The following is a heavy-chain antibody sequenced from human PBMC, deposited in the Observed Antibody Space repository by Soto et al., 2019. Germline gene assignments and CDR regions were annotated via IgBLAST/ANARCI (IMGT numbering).Heavy chain of an antibody. CDR1: GFTFSSYA. Sequence: GGSLRLSCAASGFTFSSYAMSWVRQAPGKGLEWVSSISGSGFKKYYADSVKGRFTISRDNSKSTVYLELNNLSAEDTAVYHCAKNQGVELVPLATVDWFDPWGQGSVVTVSS. CDR3: AKNQGVELVPLATVDWFDP. D-gene: IGHD1-26*01. J-gene: IGHJ5*02. CDR2: ISGSGFKK. V-gene: IGHV3-23*01.